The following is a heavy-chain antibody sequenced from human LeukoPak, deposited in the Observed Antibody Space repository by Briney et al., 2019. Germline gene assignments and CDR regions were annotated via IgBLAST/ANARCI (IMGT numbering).Heavy chain of an antibody. CDR2: ISSASGTK. CDR3: ARVEYTNSPGH. J-gene: IGHJ4*02. V-gene: IGHV3-48*01. Sequence: PGGSLRLSCADSGFTFNSYSMNWVRQAPGKGLEWVSYISSASGTKEYADSVKGRFTISRDNAKNSLFLQMDSLRAQDTAIYYCARVEYTNSPGHGGLGTLVTVSS. D-gene: IGHD6-6*01. CDR1: GFTFNSYS.